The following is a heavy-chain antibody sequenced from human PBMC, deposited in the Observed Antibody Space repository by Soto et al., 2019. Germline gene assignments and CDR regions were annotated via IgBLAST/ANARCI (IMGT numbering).Heavy chain of an antibody. CDR1: GFTFSSYA. Sequence: GGSLRLSCAASGFTFSSYAMHWVRQAPGEGLEWVSGISCCGGSTFYADSVKGRFSLARDDSKNTLSLQLNSLRVEDTAHYYCAKADGEQWLIPHLDNWGQGTQVTVSS. CDR2: ISCCGGST. CDR3: AKADGEQWLIPHLDN. D-gene: IGHD6-19*01. V-gene: IGHV3-23*01. J-gene: IGHJ1*01.